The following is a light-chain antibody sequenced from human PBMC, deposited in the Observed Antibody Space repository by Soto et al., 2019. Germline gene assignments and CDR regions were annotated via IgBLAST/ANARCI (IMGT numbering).Light chain of an antibody. V-gene: IGKV1-5*01. CDR1: QSISNR. J-gene: IGKJ1*01. CDR3: QQYNIYPWT. Sequence: DIQMTQSPSTLSASVGAGVTITCRASQSISNRLAWYQQRPGQAPKYLIYDAATLDSGAPSRFSGSGSGTEFTLSISSLQPDDFATYYCQQYNIYPWTFGQGTKVDIK. CDR2: DAA.